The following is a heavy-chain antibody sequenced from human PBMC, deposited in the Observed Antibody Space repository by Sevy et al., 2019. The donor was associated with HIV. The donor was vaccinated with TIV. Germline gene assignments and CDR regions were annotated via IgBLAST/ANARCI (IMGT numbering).Heavy chain of an antibody. Sequence: DSVKVSCKVSGYTLTKLSIDWVRQAPGKALERRGEFDPQDVKTISAQRFQGRLTMTVDKSTDTAYMELSSLTSDDTAVYFCATVGLRYISGSSSYQGDWFDPWGQGTLVIVSS. CDR2: FDPQDVKT. CDR3: ATVGLRYISGSSSYQGDWFDP. V-gene: IGHV1-24*01. D-gene: IGHD3-22*01. CDR1: GYTLTKLS. J-gene: IGHJ5*02.